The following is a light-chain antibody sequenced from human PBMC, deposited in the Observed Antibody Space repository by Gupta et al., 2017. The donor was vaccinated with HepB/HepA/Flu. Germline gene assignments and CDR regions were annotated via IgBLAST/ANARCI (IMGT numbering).Light chain of an antibody. J-gene: IGLJ3*02. Sequence: QSALTQPRSGSGSPGQSVTISCTGTSSDVGGYNYVSWYQQHPGKAPKLMIYDVSKRAAGVPGRFSGSKSGNTASLTISGLPEEGEADYYCCAYAGSDTEVFGGGTKLTVL. CDR2: DVS. CDR1: SSDVGGYNY. V-gene: IGLV2-11*01. CDR3: CAYAGSDTEV.